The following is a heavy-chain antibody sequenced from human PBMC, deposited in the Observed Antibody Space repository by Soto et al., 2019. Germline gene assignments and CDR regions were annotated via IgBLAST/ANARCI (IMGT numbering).Heavy chain of an antibody. CDR2: INTGNGNT. V-gene: IGHV1-3*04. D-gene: IGHD5-12*01. J-gene: IGHJ4*02. CDR3: ASGNCGYICYHDY. Sequence: QVQLVQSGAEVKKPGASVKVSCKPSGYAFTSYLLYWVRQAPGQRLEWMGGINTGNGNTKYSQKFQGRVTITRDTSASTAYMEVSSLTSEDTAVYYCASGNCGYICYHDYWGQGTLVTVSS. CDR1: GYAFTSYL.